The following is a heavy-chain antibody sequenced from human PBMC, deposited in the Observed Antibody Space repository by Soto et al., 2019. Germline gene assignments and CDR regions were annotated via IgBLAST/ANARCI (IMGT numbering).Heavy chain of an antibody. CDR3: ARDSLAMAGVVGYFAY. CDR2: IKQDGSEK. Sequence: GGSLRLSCAASGFTFSSYWMTWVRQAPGEGLEWVANIKQDGSEKHYVDSVKGRFTISRDNAKNSLYLQINSLRAEDTAVYYCARDSLAMAGVVGYFAYWGQGALVTVSS. V-gene: IGHV3-7*01. J-gene: IGHJ4*02. D-gene: IGHD6-19*01. CDR1: GFTFSSYW.